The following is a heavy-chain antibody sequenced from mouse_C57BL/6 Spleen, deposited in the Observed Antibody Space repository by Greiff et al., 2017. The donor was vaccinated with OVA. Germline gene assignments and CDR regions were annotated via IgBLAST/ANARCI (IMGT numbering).Heavy chain of an antibody. J-gene: IGHJ3*01. CDR3: ARKGIYYGSSPFAY. Sequence: QVQLQQPGAELVRPGSSVKLSCKASGYTFTSYWMAWVKQRPGQGLEWIGNIYPSDSETHYNPKFKDKATLTVDKSSSTAYMQLSSLTSEDSAVYYCARKGIYYGSSPFAYWGQGTLVTVSA. CDR2: IYPSDSET. D-gene: IGHD1-1*01. V-gene: IGHV1-61*01. CDR1: GYTFTSYW.